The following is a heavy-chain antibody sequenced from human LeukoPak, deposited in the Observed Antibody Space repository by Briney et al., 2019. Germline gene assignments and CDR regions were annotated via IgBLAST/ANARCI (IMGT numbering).Heavy chain of an antibody. CDR1: GFTFSSYW. D-gene: IGHD6-13*01. CDR3: AKTATWRAGPIDY. J-gene: IGHJ4*02. V-gene: IGHV3-30*02. CDR2: IRYDGSNK. Sequence: GGSLRLSCGASGFTFSSYWMHWVRQAPGKGLEWVAFIRYDGSNKYYADSVKGRFTISRDNSKNTLYLQMNSLRAEDTAVYYCAKTATWRAGPIDYWGQGTLVTVSS.